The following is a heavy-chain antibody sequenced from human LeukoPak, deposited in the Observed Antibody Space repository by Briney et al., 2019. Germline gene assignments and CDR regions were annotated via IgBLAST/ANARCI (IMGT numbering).Heavy chain of an antibody. CDR3: ARGGGFQLELRYFDY. D-gene: IGHD1-7*01. J-gene: IGHJ4*02. Sequence: SETLSLTCTVSGGSISSYYWSWIRQPAGKGLEWIGRIYTSGSTNYNPSLKSRVTMSVDTSKNQFSLKLSSVTAADTAVYYCARGGGFQLELRYFDYWGQGTLVTVSS. CDR1: GGSISSYY. CDR2: IYTSGST. V-gene: IGHV4-4*07.